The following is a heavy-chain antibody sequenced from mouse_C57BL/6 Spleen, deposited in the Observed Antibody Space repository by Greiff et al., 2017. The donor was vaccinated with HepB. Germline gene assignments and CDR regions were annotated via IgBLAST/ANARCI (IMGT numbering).Heavy chain of an antibody. V-gene: IGHV3-6*01. J-gene: IGHJ1*03. CDR2: ISYDGSN. CDR3: AREVSYDFYWYFDV. CDR1: GYSITSGYY. Sequence: EVKLQESGPGLVKPSQSLSLTCSVTGYSITSGYYWHWIRQFPGNKLEWMGYISYDGSNNYNPSLKNRISITRDTSKNQFFLKLNSVTTEDTATYYCAREVSYDFYWYFDVWGTGTTVTVSS. D-gene: IGHD2-4*01.